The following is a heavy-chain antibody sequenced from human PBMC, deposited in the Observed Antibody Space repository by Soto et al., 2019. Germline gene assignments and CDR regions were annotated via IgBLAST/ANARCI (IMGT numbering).Heavy chain of an antibody. J-gene: IGHJ4*02. D-gene: IGHD3-22*01. V-gene: IGHV1-58*01. Sequence: GASVKVSCKASGFTFTSSAVQWVRQARGQRLEWIGWIVVGSGNTNYAQKFQERVTITRDMSTSTAYMELSSLRSEDTAVYYCAAEVGNYYDSSGYYQNQKFDYWGQGTLVTVSS. CDR2: IVVGSGNT. CDR1: GFTFTSSA. CDR3: AAEVGNYYDSSGYYQNQKFDY.